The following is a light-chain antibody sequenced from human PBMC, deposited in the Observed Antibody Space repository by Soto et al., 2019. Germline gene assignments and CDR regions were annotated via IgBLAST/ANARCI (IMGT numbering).Light chain of an antibody. CDR2: GAS. V-gene: IGKV3-20*01. J-gene: IGKJ1*01. CDR3: QQYGSSPPRT. Sequence: EIVLTQSPGILSLSPGERATLSCRASQSVSNDFLAWYQQKPGQAPRLLIYGASTRATDVPDRFSGSGSGEDFTLTIGRLEPEDFAVYYCQQYGSSPPRTFGQGTKVE. CDR1: QSVSNDF.